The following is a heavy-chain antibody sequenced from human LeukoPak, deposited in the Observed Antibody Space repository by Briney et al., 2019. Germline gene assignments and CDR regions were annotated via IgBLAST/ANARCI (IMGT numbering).Heavy chain of an antibody. J-gene: IGHJ3*01. D-gene: IGHD2-15*01. CDR2: IFFSGST. V-gene: IGHV4-31*03. CDR1: GVSISSGGYY. CDR3: ARVVAGLAALDV. Sequence: PSETLSLTCTVSGVSISSGGYYWSWIRQHPGKGLEWIGYIFFSGSTYYNPSLESRVNISVDTSENQFSLKVTSVTAADTAVYYCARVVAGLAALDVWGQGTAVTVSS.